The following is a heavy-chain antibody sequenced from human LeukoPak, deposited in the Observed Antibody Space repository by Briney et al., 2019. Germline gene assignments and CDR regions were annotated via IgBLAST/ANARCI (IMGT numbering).Heavy chain of an antibody. D-gene: IGHD3-22*01. CDR2: IIPILGIA. Sequence: SVKVPCKASGGTFSSYAISWVRQAPGQGLEWMGRIIPILGIANYAQKFQGRVTITADKSTSTAYMELSSLRSEDTAVYYCARDYYDSSGSDYWGQGTLVTVSS. CDR1: GGTFSSYA. J-gene: IGHJ4*02. V-gene: IGHV1-69*04. CDR3: ARDYYDSSGSDY.